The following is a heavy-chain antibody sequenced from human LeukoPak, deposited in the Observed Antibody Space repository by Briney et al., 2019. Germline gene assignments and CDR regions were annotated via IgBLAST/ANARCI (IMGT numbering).Heavy chain of an antibody. CDR3: AELGITMIGGV. J-gene: IGHJ6*04. CDR2: INQDGTEK. CDR1: GFTFTTYW. V-gene: IGHV3-7*01. Sequence: GGSLRLSCAASGFTFTTYWMSWVRQFPGKGLEWVANINQDGTEKYYVDSVKGRFTISRDNAKNSLYLQMNSLRAEDTAVYYCAELGITMIGGVWGKGTTVTISS. D-gene: IGHD3-10*02.